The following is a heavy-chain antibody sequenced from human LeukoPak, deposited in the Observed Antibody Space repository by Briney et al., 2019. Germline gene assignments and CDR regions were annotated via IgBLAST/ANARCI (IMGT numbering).Heavy chain of an antibody. CDR3: ARGLTLLGYCSSTSCLMNY. D-gene: IGHD2-2*01. Sequence: PGGFLRLSCAVSGFTLSSYWMHWVRQAPGKGLVWVSRIDSDGSTTDYADSVKGRFTISRDNANNTLYLQMNRLRAEDAGVYYCARGLTLLGYCSSTSCLMNYWGQGTLVTVSS. V-gene: IGHV3-74*01. CDR2: IDSDGSTT. CDR1: GFTLSSYW. J-gene: IGHJ4*02.